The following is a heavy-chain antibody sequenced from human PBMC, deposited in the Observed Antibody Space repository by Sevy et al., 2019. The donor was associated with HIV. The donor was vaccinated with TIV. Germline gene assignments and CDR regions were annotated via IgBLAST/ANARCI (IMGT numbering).Heavy chain of an antibody. J-gene: IGHJ6*02. Sequence: GGSLRLSCTTSGFTFSTYAMTWVRQAPGKGLEWVAFIRGKPYGGTTEYAASVKGRFTISRDDSKSIAYLQMNSLKTEDTAVYYCTRVEGAADWGMDVWGQGTTVTVSS. CDR3: TRVEGAADWGMDV. D-gene: IGHD1-26*01. V-gene: IGHV3-49*04. CDR2: IRGKPYGGTT. CDR1: GFTFSTYA.